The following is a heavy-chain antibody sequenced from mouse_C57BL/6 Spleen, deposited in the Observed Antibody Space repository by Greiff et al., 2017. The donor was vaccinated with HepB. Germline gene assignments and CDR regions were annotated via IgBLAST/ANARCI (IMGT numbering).Heavy chain of an antibody. CDR3: ARQPYYGSSYKDAMDY. CDR1: GFTFSSYG. D-gene: IGHD1-1*01. Sequence: EVKLMESGGDLVKPGGSLKLSCAASGFTFSSYGMSWVRQTPDKRLEWVATISSGGSYTYYPDSVKGRFTISRDNAKNTLYLQMSSLKSEDTAMYYCARQPYYGSSYKDAMDYWGQGTSVTVSS. V-gene: IGHV5-6*01. J-gene: IGHJ4*01. CDR2: ISSGGSYT.